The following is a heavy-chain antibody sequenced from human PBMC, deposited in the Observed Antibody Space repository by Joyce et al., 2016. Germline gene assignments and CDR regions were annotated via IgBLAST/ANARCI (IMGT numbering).Heavy chain of an antibody. J-gene: IGHJ4*02. CDR3: TREPPYYYDSPLYSNF. D-gene: IGHD3-16*01. CDR2: VSYDGLNK. Sequence: LLVESGGRVVQPGGSLRLSCAASGFTFSSYAIHWVRQGPGKGLEWVAVVSYDGLNKFYADSVKGRFTVSRDNSNSTLYLQMNRLTIEDTAVYFCTREPPYYYDSPLYSNFWGQGTLVTVSS. CDR1: GFTFSSYA. V-gene: IGHV3-30-3*01.